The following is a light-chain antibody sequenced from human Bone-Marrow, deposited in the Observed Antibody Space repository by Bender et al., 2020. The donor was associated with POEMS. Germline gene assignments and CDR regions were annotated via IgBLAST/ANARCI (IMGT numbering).Light chain of an antibody. CDR3: CSYAGSYMGWV. J-gene: IGLJ3*02. CDR1: SSDVGHYNL. Sequence: QSALTQPASVSGSPGQSITISCTGTSSDVGHYNLVSWYQQHPARAPKLIIYDVNKRPSGVPDRFSGFKSGNTASLTISGLQTDDEADYFCCSYAGSYMGWVFGGGTKLTVL. V-gene: IGLV2-23*02. CDR2: DVN.